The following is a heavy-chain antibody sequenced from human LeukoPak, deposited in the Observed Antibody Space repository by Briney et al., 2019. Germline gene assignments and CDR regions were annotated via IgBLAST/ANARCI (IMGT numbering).Heavy chain of an antibody. J-gene: IGHJ6*02. Sequence: ASVKVSCKASGYTFTSYYMHWVRQAPGQGLEWMGIINPSGGSTSYAQKFQGRVTMTRDTSTSTVYMELSSVTAADTAVYYCARDVVINYCYGMDVWGQGTTVTVSS. CDR3: ARDVVINYCYGMDV. CDR1: GYTFTSYY. V-gene: IGHV1-46*01. CDR2: INPSGGST. D-gene: IGHD3-22*01.